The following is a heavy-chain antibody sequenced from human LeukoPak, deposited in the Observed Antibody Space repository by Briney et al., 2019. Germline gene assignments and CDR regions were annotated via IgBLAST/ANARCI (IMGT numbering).Heavy chain of an antibody. Sequence: SQTLSPTCAISGDSVSSNSAAWNWIRQSPSRGLEWLGRTYYRSKWSTDYALSVKSRVNINADTSNNQFSLQLNSVTPEDTAVYYCASGHSGTFDYWGQGTLVTVSS. CDR1: GDSVSSNSAA. CDR2: TYYRSKWST. CDR3: ASGHSGTFDY. J-gene: IGHJ4*02. D-gene: IGHD1-26*01. V-gene: IGHV6-1*01.